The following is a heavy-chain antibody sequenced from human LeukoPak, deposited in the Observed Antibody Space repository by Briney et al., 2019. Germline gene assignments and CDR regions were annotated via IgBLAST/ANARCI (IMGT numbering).Heavy chain of an antibody. CDR3: AKGGDYALDE. J-gene: IGHJ4*02. D-gene: IGHD4-17*01. CDR1: GFSDSSSG. Sequence: GGSLRLSCAASGFSDSSSGIHWVRQAPGKGLDWLAFIQYDGGNKYYADSVKGRFTMSRDTSKNTLTMFLQMNSLRGEDTAVYYCAKGGDYALDEWGKGTLVPLSS. CDR2: IQYDGGNK. V-gene: IGHV3-30*02.